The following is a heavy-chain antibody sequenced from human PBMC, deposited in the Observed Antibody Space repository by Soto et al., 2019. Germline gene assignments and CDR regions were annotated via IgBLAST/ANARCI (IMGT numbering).Heavy chain of an antibody. CDR3: ARDRSGVSYLDY. V-gene: IGHV3-33*01. CDR2: IWYDGSNK. Sequence: GGSLRLSCAASGFTFSSYGMHWVRQAPGKGLEWVAVIWYDGSNKYYADSVKGRFTISRDNSKNTLYLKMNGLRAEDTAVYYCARDRSGVSYLDYWGQGTLVTVSS. CDR1: GFTFSSYG. J-gene: IGHJ4*02. D-gene: IGHD2-15*01.